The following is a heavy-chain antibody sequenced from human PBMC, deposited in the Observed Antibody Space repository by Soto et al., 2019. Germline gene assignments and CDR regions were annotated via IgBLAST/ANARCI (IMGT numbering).Heavy chain of an antibody. V-gene: IGHV3-23*01. CDR3: ARYVVGGGKDAPGN. Sequence: EVQLLESGGNLVQPGGSLTLSCAASGFIFSNYAMSWVRQAPGKGLEWVSSISAVTSAINYADPVRGRFTMSRDNSENKVYLQMNSLTVEDTAMYYCARYVVGGGKDAPGNWGQGTLVTVSS. D-gene: IGHD3-16*01. CDR2: ISAVTSAI. CDR1: GFIFSNYA. J-gene: IGHJ4*02.